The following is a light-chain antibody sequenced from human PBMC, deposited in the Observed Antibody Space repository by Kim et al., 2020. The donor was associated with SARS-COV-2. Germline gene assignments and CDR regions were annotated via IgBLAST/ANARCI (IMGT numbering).Light chain of an antibody. V-gene: IGKV4-1*01. CDR3: QQYYSTPYT. J-gene: IGKJ2*01. CDR1: QGVLYSSKNKNY. CDR2: WAS. Sequence: RATINCKSSQGVLYSSKNKNYLAWYQQKPGQPPKLLIYWASTRESGVPDRFSGSGSGTDFTLTISSLQAEDVAVYYCQQYYSTPYTFGQGTKLEI.